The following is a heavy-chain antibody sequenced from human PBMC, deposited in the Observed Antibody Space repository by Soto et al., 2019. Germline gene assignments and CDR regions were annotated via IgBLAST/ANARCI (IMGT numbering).Heavy chain of an antibody. CDR1: GGSFNDYY. J-gene: IGHJ6*03. CDR3: ARGEWMIRGADYYYYMDV. CDR2: INHKINT. V-gene: IGHV4-34*02. Sequence: QVQLQQWGAGLLRPSETLSLTCAVYGGSFNDYYWNWIRQTPGKGLEWIGEINHKINTHFNPSLESRVTFSVDTSKNQFSLRLTSVTAADTALYYCARGEWMIRGADYYYYMDVWGKGTTVTVSS. D-gene: IGHD3-10*01.